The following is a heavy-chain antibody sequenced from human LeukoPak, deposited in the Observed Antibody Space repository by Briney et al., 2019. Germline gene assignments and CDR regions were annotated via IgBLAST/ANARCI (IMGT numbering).Heavy chain of an antibody. D-gene: IGHD6-6*01. CDR1: GGSISSYY. V-gene: IGHV4-59*12. Sequence: SETLSLTCTVSGGSISSYYWSWIRQPPGKGLEWIGYIYYSGSTNYNPSLKSRVTISVDTSKNQFSLKLSSVTAADTAVYYCARGKGRSSSSVGYFDYWGQGTLVTVSS. CDR3: ARGKGRSSSSVGYFDY. CDR2: IYYSGST. J-gene: IGHJ4*02.